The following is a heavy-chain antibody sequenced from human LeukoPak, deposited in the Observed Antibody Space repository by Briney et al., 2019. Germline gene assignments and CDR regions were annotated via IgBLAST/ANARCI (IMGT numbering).Heavy chain of an antibody. V-gene: IGHV3-48*01. CDR1: GFTFSSYS. Sequence: GGSLRLSCAASGFTFSSYSMNWVRQAPGKGLEWVSYISNSGSSKYYADSIKGRFTISRDNSNYTLYLQMNSLRAEDMAVYYCARGGEGVVDYWGQGTLVTVSS. CDR2: ISNSGSSK. J-gene: IGHJ4*02. CDR3: ARGGEGVVDY. D-gene: IGHD2-8*01.